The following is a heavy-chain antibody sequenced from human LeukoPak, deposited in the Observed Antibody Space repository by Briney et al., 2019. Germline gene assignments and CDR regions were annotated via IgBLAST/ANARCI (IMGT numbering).Heavy chain of an antibody. Sequence: ASVKVSCKASGYTFTGYYMHWVRQAPGQGLEWMGWINPNSGGTNYAQKFQGWVTMTRDTSISTAYRELSRLRSDDTAVYYCARGSPMVRGVTDLYYFDYWGQGTLVTVSS. CDR2: INPNSGGT. J-gene: IGHJ4*02. CDR3: ARGSPMVRGVTDLYYFDY. V-gene: IGHV1-2*04. D-gene: IGHD3-10*01. CDR1: GYTFTGYY.